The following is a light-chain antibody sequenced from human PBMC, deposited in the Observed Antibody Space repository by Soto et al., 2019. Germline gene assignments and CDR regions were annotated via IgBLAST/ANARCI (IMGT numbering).Light chain of an antibody. CDR1: NVGGH. Sequence: NVGGHLAWYQQRPGQAPRLLIHDASTRAIGIPVRFSGSGSGTDFTLTISSLQAEDVAVYYCQQYYRSPLTFGGGTKVDIK. J-gene: IGKJ4*01. CDR3: QQYYRSPLT. V-gene: IGKV3D-15*01. CDR2: DAS.